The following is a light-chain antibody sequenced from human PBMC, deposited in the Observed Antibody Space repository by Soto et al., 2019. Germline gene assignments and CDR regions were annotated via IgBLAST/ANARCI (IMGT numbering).Light chain of an antibody. J-gene: IGKJ2*01. CDR1: QSVSSY. CDR3: QQYESSPYT. Sequence: VLTQSPATLSLSPGERATLSCRASQSVSSYLAWYHQKPGQPPRLLIFGASNRATGIPDRFSGSESGTDFTLTISRLEPEDFAVYYCQQYESSPYTFGQGTRLEIK. CDR2: GAS. V-gene: IGKV3-20*01.